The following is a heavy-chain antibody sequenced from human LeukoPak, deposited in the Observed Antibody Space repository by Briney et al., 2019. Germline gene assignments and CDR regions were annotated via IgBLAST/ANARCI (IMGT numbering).Heavy chain of an antibody. J-gene: IGHJ4*02. V-gene: IGHV3-15*01. CDR2: IKSKTDGGTT. CDR3: TTATYGDYSGY. Sequence: GGSLRLSCAASGFTVSSNYMSWVRQAPGKGLEWVGRIKSKTDGGTTDYAAPVKGRFTISRDDSKNTLYLQMNSLKTEDTAVYYCTTATYGDYSGYWGQGTLVTVSS. CDR1: GFTVSSNY. D-gene: IGHD4-17*01.